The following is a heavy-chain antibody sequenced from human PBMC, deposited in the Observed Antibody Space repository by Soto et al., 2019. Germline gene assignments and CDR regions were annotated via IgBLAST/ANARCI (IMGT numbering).Heavy chain of an antibody. V-gene: IGHV1-18*01. J-gene: IGHJ5*02. CDR3: ARGVGSGTYYNQYNWFDP. D-gene: IGHD3-10*01. Sequence: ASVKVSCKASGYTFSTYGISWVRQAPGQGLEWMGWINTYNGNTNHAQKLQGRVTMTTDTSTSTAYMELRSLRSDDTAVYYCARGVGSGTYYNQYNWFDPWGQGTLVTVSS. CDR1: GYTFSTYG. CDR2: INTYNGNT.